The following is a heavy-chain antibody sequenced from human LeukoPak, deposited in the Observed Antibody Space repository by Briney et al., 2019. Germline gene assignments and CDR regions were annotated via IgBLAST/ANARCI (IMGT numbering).Heavy chain of an antibody. J-gene: IGHJ3*02. CDR3: ASQYHGDAFVI. D-gene: IGHD4-11*01. Sequence: GGSLRLSCAASGFTFSSYAMHWVRQAPGKGLEWVAVISYDGSNKYYADSVKGRFTISRDNSKNTLYLQMNSLRAEDTAVYYCASQYHGDAFVIWGQGTMVTVSS. CDR2: ISYDGSNK. V-gene: IGHV3-30-3*01. CDR1: GFTFSSYA.